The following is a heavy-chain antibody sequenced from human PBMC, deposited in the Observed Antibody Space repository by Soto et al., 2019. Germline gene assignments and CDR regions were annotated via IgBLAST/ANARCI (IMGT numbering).Heavy chain of an antibody. J-gene: IGHJ6*02. D-gene: IGHD4-4*01. Sequence: GALRLSCAASGFTFSSYGMHWVRQAPGKGLEWVAVISYDGSNKYYADSVKGRFTISRDNSKNTLYLQMNSLRAEDTAVYYCAKDTVSHSNYGFPYYYGMDVWGQGTTVTVSS. CDR1: GFTFSSYG. CDR2: ISYDGSNK. V-gene: IGHV3-30*18. CDR3: AKDTVSHSNYGFPYYYGMDV.